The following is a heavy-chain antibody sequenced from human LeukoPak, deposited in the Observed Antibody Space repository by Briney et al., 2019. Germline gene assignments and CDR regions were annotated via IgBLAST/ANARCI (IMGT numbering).Heavy chain of an antibody. J-gene: IGHJ4*02. CDR3: ARVFKAAAGRGVDY. D-gene: IGHD6-13*01. CDR2: INPNSDGT. Sequence: ASVKVSCKASGYTFTGYYMHWVRQAPGQGLEWMGWINPNSDGTNYAQKFQGRVTMTRDTSISTAYMELSRLRSDDTAVYYCARVFKAAAGRGVDYWGQGTLVTVSS. V-gene: IGHV1-2*02. CDR1: GYTFTGYY.